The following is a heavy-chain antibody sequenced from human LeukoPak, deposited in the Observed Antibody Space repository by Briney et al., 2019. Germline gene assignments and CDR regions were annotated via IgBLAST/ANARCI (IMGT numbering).Heavy chain of an antibody. Sequence: GGSLGLSCAASGFTFSSYSMNWVRQAPGKGLEWVSSISSSSSYIYYADSVKGRFTISRDNAKNSLYLQMNSLRAEDTAVYYCARDGAYCGGDCYPYYFDYWGQGTLVTVSS. D-gene: IGHD2-21*01. V-gene: IGHV3-21*01. CDR3: ARDGAYCGGDCYPYYFDY. CDR1: GFTFSSYS. J-gene: IGHJ4*02. CDR2: ISSSSSYI.